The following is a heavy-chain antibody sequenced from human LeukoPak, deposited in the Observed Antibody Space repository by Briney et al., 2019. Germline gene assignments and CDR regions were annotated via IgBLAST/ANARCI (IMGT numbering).Heavy chain of an antibody. Sequence: ASVKVSCKASGYTFTGYYIHWVRQAPGQGLEWIGWINPNSGATSYAQNFQGRVTMTRDTSISTVYMELSGLRFDDMAVFYCARDDSSYLDYWGQGTLVIVSS. J-gene: IGHJ4*02. CDR3: ARDDSSYLDY. CDR1: GYTFTGYY. CDR2: INPNSGAT. V-gene: IGHV1-2*02. D-gene: IGHD3-22*01.